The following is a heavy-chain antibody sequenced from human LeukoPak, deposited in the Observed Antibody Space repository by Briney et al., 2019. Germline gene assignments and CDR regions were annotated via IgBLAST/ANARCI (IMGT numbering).Heavy chain of an antibody. Sequence: PGGSLRLSCTASGLTFNNYWMHWVRQAPGKGLVWVSRINTDGSSTAYADSVRGRFTISRDNAENTLYLQMNSLRAEDTAVYYCAKILAVAPSRDDAFDIWGQGTMVTVSS. CDR2: INTDGSST. J-gene: IGHJ3*02. V-gene: IGHV3-74*03. CDR3: AKILAVAPSRDDAFDI. D-gene: IGHD6-19*01. CDR1: GLTFNNYW.